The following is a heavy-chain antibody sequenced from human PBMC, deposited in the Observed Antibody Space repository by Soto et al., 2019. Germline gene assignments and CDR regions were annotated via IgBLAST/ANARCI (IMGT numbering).Heavy chain of an antibody. CDR2: ISSSGST. V-gene: IGHV4-31*11. Sequence: SETLSLTCAVSGDSIGGVGYWSWIRQFPGRGLEWIGCISSSGSTYYNPALNNRISLSLDTSQNQFSLKLLSVTAADTAIYYCARSGVTGIVIPSHWFDPWGQGTLVTVSS. D-gene: IGHD2-21*02. J-gene: IGHJ5*02. CDR3: ARSGVTGIVIPSHWFDP. CDR1: GDSIGGVGY.